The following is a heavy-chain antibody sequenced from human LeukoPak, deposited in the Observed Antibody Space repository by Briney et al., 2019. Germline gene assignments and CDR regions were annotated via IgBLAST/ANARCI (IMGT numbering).Heavy chain of an antibody. CDR2: ISSSSSYI. Sequence: GGSLRLSCAASGFTLSRYTMNWVRQAPGKGLEWVSSISSSSSYIFYADSLKGRFTISRDNAKNSLYLQMNSLRAEDTAVYYCASPADSTGYSTDYWGQGTLVTVSS. D-gene: IGHD3-22*01. V-gene: IGHV3-21*01. CDR3: ASPADSTGYSTDY. CDR1: GFTLSRYT. J-gene: IGHJ4*02.